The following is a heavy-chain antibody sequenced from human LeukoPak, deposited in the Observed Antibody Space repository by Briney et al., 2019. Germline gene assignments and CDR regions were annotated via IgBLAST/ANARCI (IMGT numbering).Heavy chain of an antibody. CDR3: ARGLRDYGDSKGRYWYFDL. D-gene: IGHD4-17*01. CDR1: GGSISSGGYY. CDR2: IYYSGST. V-gene: IGHV4-31*03. Sequence: SQTLSFTCTVSGGSISSGGYYWSWIRQHPGKGLEWIGYIYYSGSTYYNPSLKSRVTISVDTSKNQFSLKLSSVTAADTAVYYCARGLRDYGDSKGRYWYFDLWGRGTLVTVSS. J-gene: IGHJ2*01.